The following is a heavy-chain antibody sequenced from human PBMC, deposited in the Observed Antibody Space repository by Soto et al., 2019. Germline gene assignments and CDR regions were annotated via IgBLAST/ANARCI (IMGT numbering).Heavy chain of an antibody. CDR1: GFTVSSNY. D-gene: IGHD6-19*01. CDR2: ISGSGGST. J-gene: IGHJ5*02. CDR3: ARDRSVAVAGPGWFDP. V-gene: IGHV3-23*01. Sequence: GGSLRLSCAASGFTVSSNYMSWVRQAPGKGLEWVSAISGSGGSTYYADSVKGRFTISRDNSKNTLYLQMNSLRSEDTAVYYCARDRSVAVAGPGWFDPWGQGTLVTVSS.